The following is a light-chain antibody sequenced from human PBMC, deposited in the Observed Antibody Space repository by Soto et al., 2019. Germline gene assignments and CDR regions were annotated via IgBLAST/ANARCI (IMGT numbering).Light chain of an antibody. Sequence: QSVLAQSPSASASLGASVKRTCTLSSGHSTYAIAWHQQQPEKGPRYLMKLNSDGSHTKGDGIPARFSGSSSGAERYLSISSLQSEDEADYYCQPWDTGIHRVFGGGTKVTVL. CDR2: LNSDGSH. V-gene: IGLV4-69*01. J-gene: IGLJ2*01. CDR3: QPWDTGIHRV. CDR1: SGHSTYA.